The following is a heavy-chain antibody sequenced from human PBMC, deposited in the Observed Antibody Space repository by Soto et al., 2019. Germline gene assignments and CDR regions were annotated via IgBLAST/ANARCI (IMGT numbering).Heavy chain of an antibody. Sequence: SETLSLTCTVSGGSISSYYWSWIRQPPGKGLDWIGYIYYTGTTTYNPSIKSRVTISVDSPKNQFSLNLTSVSAADTAVYYCARLGGFYQSLDSWGQGTLVT. CDR2: IYYTGTT. D-gene: IGHD3-22*01. J-gene: IGHJ5*01. CDR1: GGSISSYY. CDR3: ARLGGFYQSLDS. V-gene: IGHV4-59*08.